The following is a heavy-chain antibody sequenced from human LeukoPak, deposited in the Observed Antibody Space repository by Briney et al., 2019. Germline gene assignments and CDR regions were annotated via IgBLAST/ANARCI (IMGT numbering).Heavy chain of an antibody. V-gene: IGHV4-59*01. CDR2: IYYSGST. Sequence: SETLSLTCTVSGGSISSYYWSWIRQPPGKGLEWIGYIYYSGSTNYNPSLKSRVTISVDTSKNQFSLKLSSVTAADTAVYYCAREVVLMVSTSTAFDIWGQGIMVTVSS. D-gene: IGHD2-8*01. J-gene: IGHJ3*02. CDR3: AREVVLMVSTSTAFDI. CDR1: GGSISSYY.